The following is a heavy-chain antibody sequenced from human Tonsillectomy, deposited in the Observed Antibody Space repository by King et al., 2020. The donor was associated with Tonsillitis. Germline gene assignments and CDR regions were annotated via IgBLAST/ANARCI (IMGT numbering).Heavy chain of an antibody. J-gene: IGHJ5*02. D-gene: IGHD1-14*01. V-gene: IGHV5-10-1*03. CDR1: GYSFTNYW. Sequence: QLVQSGAEVKKPGESLRISCKGSGYSFTNYWITWVRQMPGKGLEWMGRIDPSDSYTNYSPSFQGHVTISVDKSSTTAYLQWSSLKAPDTAMYYCSGHALFTGANNWFDPWGQGTLVTVSS. CDR3: SGHALFTGANNWFDP. CDR2: IDPSDSYT.